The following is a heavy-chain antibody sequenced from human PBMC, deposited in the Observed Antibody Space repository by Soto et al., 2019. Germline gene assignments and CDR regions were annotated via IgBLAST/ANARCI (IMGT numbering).Heavy chain of an antibody. CDR2: MYPDDSDI. Sequence: GESLKISCKGSGYTFTNYWIGWVRQMPGKGLEWMAIMYPDDSDIRYSPSFEAHVTISADKSTSTAFLQWSSLKASDTAMYYCATAYVYDFENSNYYRDAFDIWGQGTLVTVS. CDR3: ATAYVYDFENSNYYRDAFDI. J-gene: IGHJ3*02. CDR1: GYTFTNYW. V-gene: IGHV5-51*01. D-gene: IGHD3-22*01.